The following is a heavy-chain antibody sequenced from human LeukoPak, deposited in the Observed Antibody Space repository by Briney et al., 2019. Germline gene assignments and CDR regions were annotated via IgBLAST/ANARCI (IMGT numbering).Heavy chain of an antibody. J-gene: IGHJ3*02. V-gene: IGHV1-18*01. CDR2: ITAGNGNT. CDR3: ARDLARGYSYGYNAFDI. Sequence: ASVKVSCKASGYNFNSYGIGWVRQAPRQGFEWMGWITAGNGNTNYAQKVQGRVTMTTDTSTSTAYMELRSLRSDDTAVYFCARDLARGYSYGYNAFDIWGQGTMVTVSS. CDR1: GYNFNSYG. D-gene: IGHD5-18*01.